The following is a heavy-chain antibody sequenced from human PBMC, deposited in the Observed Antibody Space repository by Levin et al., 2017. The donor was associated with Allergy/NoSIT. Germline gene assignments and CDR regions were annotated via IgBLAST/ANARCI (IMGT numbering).Heavy chain of an antibody. V-gene: IGHV4-4*07. J-gene: IGHJ6*02. CDR3: AIHSSWSPYYYYYGMDV. CDR2: IYSSGST. D-gene: IGHD6-13*01. CDR1: GGSISGFY. Sequence: SETLSLTCTVSGGSISGFYWSWIRQPAGKGLEWIGRIYSSGSTNYNPSLRSRVTMSIDTSKSQFSLRVNSVTAADTAIYYCAIHSSWSPYYYYYGMDVWGQGTTVTVSS.